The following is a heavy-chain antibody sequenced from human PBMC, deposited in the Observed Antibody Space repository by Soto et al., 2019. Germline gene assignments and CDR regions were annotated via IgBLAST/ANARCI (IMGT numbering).Heavy chain of an antibody. CDR1: GYTFTGYY. CDR3: ARARGVVIIPVPYFDY. J-gene: IGHJ4*02. Sequence: GASVKVSCKASGYTFTGYYMHWVRQAPGQGLEWMGWINPNSGGTNYAQKFQGWVTMTRDTSISTAYMELSRLRSDDTAVYYCARARGVVIIPVPYFDYWGQGTLVTVSS. D-gene: IGHD3-3*01. CDR2: INPNSGGT. V-gene: IGHV1-2*04.